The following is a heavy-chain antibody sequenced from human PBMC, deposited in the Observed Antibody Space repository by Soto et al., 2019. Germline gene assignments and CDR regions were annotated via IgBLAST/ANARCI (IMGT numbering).Heavy chain of an antibody. CDR1: GGTFSSYA. CDR2: IIPIFGTA. J-gene: IGHJ4*02. D-gene: IGHD5-12*01. CDR3: ARGSERWLQPNKYYFDY. V-gene: IGHV1-69*13. Sequence: SVKVSCKASGGTFSSYAISWVRQAPGQGLEWMGGIIPIFGTANYAQKFQGRVTMTADESTSTAYMELSSLRSEHTAVYYCARGSERWLQPNKYYFDYWGQGXLVTVYS.